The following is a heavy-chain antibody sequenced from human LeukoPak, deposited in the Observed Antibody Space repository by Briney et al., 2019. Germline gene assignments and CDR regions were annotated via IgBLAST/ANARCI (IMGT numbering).Heavy chain of an antibody. D-gene: IGHD5-12*01. V-gene: IGHV4-39*01. CDR1: GGSITSSTYY. Sequence: SETLSLTCTVSGGSITSSTYYWGWIRRPPGKGLEWIGSIYYSGTTYYNPSLKSRVTISVDTSKNQFSLKVSSVTAADTAVYYCVRQNLLVATSNPTFDYWGQGTLVTVSS. J-gene: IGHJ4*02. CDR3: VRQNLLVATSNPTFDY. CDR2: IYYSGTT.